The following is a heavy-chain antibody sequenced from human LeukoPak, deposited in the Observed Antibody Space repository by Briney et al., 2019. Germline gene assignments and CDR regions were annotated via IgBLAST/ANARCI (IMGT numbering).Heavy chain of an antibody. D-gene: IGHD2-2*01. V-gene: IGHV4-59*08. CDR1: GGSISSYY. CDR2: IHYTGST. Sequence: SETLSLTCTVSGGSISSYYWSWIRQSPGKGLECIGYIHYTGSTNYNPSLKSRVTISVETSKNQFSLKLSSVTAADTAVYYCARQGYCTSTTNCSNAFDIWGQGTMVTVSS. CDR3: ARQGYCTSTTNCSNAFDI. J-gene: IGHJ3*02.